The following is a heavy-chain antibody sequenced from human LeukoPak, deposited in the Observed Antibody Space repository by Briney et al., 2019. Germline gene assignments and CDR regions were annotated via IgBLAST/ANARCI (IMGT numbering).Heavy chain of an antibody. Sequence: PGGSLRLSCAASGFTFDNYAMNWVRQAPGKGLEWVSTFRYRGGYTDYADSVKGRFTISRDSSKTTLFPQMNTLRAEDTAVYYCARSPPTETAGYYLYFHLWGRGTLVTVSS. CDR1: GFTFDNYA. CDR2: FRYRGGYT. V-gene: IGHV3-23*01. J-gene: IGHJ2*01. CDR3: ARSPPTETAGYYLYFHL. D-gene: IGHD4-17*01.